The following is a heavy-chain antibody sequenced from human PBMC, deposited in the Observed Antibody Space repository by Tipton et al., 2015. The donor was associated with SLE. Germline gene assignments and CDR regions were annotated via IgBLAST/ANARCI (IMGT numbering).Heavy chain of an antibody. J-gene: IGHJ4*02. V-gene: IGHV1-8*01. CDR1: GYTFTSYD. CDR3: ARGTTVIALGWDFDY. D-gene: IGHD2-21*01. Sequence: QVQLVQSGAEVKKPGASVKVSCKASGYTFTSYDINWVRQATGQGLEWMGWMNPNSGNTGYAQKFQGRVTMTRNTSISTAYMELGPLRSDDPGGYYGARGTTVIALGWDFDYWGQVPLVPASA. CDR2: MNPNSGNT.